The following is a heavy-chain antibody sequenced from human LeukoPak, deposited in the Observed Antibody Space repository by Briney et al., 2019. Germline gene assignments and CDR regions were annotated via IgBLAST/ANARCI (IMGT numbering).Heavy chain of an antibody. V-gene: IGHV3-73*01. CDR2: VRSKDDGYAT. D-gene: IGHD3/OR15-3a*01. CDR3: TRQPQGTGTVDY. Sequence: GGSLKLSCAASGFIFSDSPIHWVRQASGNGLEWLGRVRSKDDGYATGYAAPVKGRFTISRDDSKNLVYLQMNSLKTEDTAVYYCTRQPQGTGTVDYWGQGTLVTVSS. J-gene: IGHJ4*01. CDR1: GFIFSDSP.